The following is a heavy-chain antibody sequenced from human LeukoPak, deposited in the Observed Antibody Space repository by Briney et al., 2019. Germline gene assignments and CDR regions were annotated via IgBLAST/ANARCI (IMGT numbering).Heavy chain of an antibody. CDR1: GFTFSSYA. D-gene: IGHD6-6*01. V-gene: IGHV3-23*01. CDR2: ISGSGGST. J-gene: IGHJ6*02. Sequence: PGGSLRLSCAASGFTFSSYAMSWVRQAPGKGLEWVSAISGSGGSTYYADSVKGRFTISRDNSKNTLYLQMNSLRAEDTAVYYCAKDLGYGSSLYYYYGMDVWGQGTTVTVSS. CDR3: AKDLGYGSSLYYYYGMDV.